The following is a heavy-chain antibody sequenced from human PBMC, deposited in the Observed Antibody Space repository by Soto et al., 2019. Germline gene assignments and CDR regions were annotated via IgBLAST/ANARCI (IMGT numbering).Heavy chain of an antibody. D-gene: IGHD6-13*01. CDR2: IVVGSGNT. CDR1: GYTFTSYD. J-gene: IGHJ4*02. CDR3: AAFYNKYSSNW. V-gene: IGHV1-58*02. Sequence: SVMVSCKASGYTFTSYDINWVRKATGQGLEWIGEIVVGSGNTDYAQKFQERLTITRDMSTSTAYMELSRLRSEDTAVYYCAAFYNKYSSNWWGQGTLVTVSA.